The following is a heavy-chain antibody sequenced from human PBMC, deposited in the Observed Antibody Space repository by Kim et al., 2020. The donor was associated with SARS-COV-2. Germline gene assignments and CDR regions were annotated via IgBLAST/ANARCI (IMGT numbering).Heavy chain of an antibody. J-gene: IGHJ4*02. Sequence: KFQGRVTMTRKTSIRTAYMKLSSLRSEDTAVYYCARGRYYDSSGYYYFDYWGQGTLVTVSS. D-gene: IGHD3-22*01. V-gene: IGHV1-8*01. CDR3: ARGRYYDSSGYYYFDY.